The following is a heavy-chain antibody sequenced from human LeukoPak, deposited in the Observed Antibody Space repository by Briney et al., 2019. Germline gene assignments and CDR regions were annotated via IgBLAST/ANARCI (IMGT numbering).Heavy chain of an antibody. D-gene: IGHD3-22*01. CDR3: ARVSAVYYYDSSGYGPFDY. V-gene: IGHV1-2*02. CDR2: INPNSGGT. CDR1: GYTFTGYY. Sequence: GASVRVSCKASGYTFTGYYMRWVRQAPGQGLEWMGWINPNSGGTNYAQKFQGRVTMARDTSISTAYMELSRLRSDDTAVYYCARVSAVYYYDSSGYGPFDYWGQGTLVTVSS. J-gene: IGHJ4*02.